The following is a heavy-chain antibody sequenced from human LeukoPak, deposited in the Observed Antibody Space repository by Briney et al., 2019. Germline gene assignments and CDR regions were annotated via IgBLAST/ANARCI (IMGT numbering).Heavy chain of an antibody. D-gene: IGHD3-3*01. J-gene: IGHJ4*02. Sequence: SETLSLTCAVSSGSIFSNNWWSWVRQPPGKGLEWIGQIFHSGSTSYSPSLKSRVTISVDKSKNQFSLKLTSVTAADTAVYYCARGLSGFDYWGQGTLVTVSS. CDR2: IFHSGST. CDR3: ARGLSGFDY. V-gene: IGHV4-4*02. CDR1: SGSIFSNNW.